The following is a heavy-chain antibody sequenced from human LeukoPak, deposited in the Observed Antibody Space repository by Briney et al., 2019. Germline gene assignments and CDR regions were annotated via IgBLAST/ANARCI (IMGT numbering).Heavy chain of an antibody. CDR2: ISGSGGST. V-gene: IGHV3-23*01. J-gene: IGHJ3*01. CDR3: AKDSRYNWNSYAFDV. D-gene: IGHD1-7*01. Sequence: PGGSLRLSCAASGFTFSSYAMSWVRQAPGKGLEWVSAISGSGGSTYYADSVKGRFTISRDNSKNTLYLQMNSLRAEDTAVYYCAKDSRYNWNSYAFDVWGQGTMVTVSS. CDR1: GFTFSSYA.